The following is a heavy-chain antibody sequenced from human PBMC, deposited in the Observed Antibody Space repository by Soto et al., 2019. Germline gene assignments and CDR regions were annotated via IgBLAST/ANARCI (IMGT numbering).Heavy chain of an antibody. V-gene: IGHV3-74*01. CDR2: INSDGSIT. J-gene: IGHJ6*02. CDR3: AIDLSHYHSMDF. Sequence: GGSLRLSCAASGFTFSSYWMHWVRQTPGKGPVWVSRINSDGSITNYADSVKGRFIISRDNAKNTLYLQMNSLRDEDTAVYYFAIDLSHYHSMDFWCQGPLVTVFS. CDR1: GFTFSSYW.